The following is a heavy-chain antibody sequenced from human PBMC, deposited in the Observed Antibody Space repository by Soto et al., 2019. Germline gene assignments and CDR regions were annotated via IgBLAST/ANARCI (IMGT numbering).Heavy chain of an antibody. D-gene: IGHD2-2*01. CDR3: ARGRYCSSTSCYQTQYNWFDP. J-gene: IGHJ5*02. Sequence: LRLSCAASGFTFSSYSMNWVRQAPGKGLEWVSSISSSSSYIYYADSVKGRFTISRDNAKNSLYLQMNSLRAEDTAVYYCARGRYCSSTSCYQTQYNWFDPWGQGTLVTVSS. V-gene: IGHV3-21*01. CDR2: ISSSSSYI. CDR1: GFTFSSYS.